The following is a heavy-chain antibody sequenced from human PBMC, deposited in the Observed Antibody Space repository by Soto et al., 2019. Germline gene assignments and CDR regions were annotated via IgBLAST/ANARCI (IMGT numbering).Heavy chain of an antibody. V-gene: IGHV4-34*01. J-gene: IGHJ4*02. CDR2: INHSGST. CDR3: ARSRALLRYFDWLSNLDY. CDR1: GGSFSGYY. Sequence: PSETLSLTCAVYGGSFSGYYWSWIRQPPGKGLEWIGEINHSGSTNYNPSLKSRVTISVDTSKNQFSLKLSSVTAADTAVYYCARSRALLRYFDWLSNLDYWGQGTLVTVSS. D-gene: IGHD3-9*01.